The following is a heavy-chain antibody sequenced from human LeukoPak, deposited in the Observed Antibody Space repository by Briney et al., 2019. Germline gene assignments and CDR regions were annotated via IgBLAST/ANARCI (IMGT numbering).Heavy chain of an antibody. Sequence: SETLSLTCTVSGGSIRGYYWSWIRQPPGKGLEWIGYIYYSGSTNYNPSLKGRVTISVDTSKNQFSLKPSSVTAADTAVYYCARGAGLLNYYFDYWGQGTLVTVSS. CDR1: GGSIRGYY. J-gene: IGHJ4*02. CDR3: ARGAGLLNYYFDY. V-gene: IGHV4-59*01. CDR2: IYYSGST.